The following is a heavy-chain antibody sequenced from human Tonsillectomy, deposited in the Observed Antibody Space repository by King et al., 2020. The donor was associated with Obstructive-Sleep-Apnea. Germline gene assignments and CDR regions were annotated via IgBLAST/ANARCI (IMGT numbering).Heavy chain of an antibody. CDR2: IYYSGST. Sequence: QLQESGPGLVKPSETLSLTCTVSGGSFSSSSYYWGWIRQPPGKGLEWIGSIYYSGSTYYNPSLKSRVTISVATSKNQFSLKLSSVTAAATAVYYCARAAHDFWSGYYPDYWGQGTLVTVSS. CDR1: GGSFSSSSYY. V-gene: IGHV4-39*07. D-gene: IGHD3-3*01. J-gene: IGHJ4*02. CDR3: ARAAHDFWSGYYPDY.